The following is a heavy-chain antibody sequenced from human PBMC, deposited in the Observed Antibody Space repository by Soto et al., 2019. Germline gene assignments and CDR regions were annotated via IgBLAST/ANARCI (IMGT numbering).Heavy chain of an antibody. Sequence: GGSLRLSCAASGFTFSSYGMHWVRQAPGKGLEWVAVISYDGSNKYYADSVKGRFTISRDNSKNTLYLQMNSLRAEDTAVYYCAREPYYDFWSGYYGFDYWGQGTLVTVSS. CDR2: ISYDGSNK. CDR3: AREPYYDFWSGYYGFDY. J-gene: IGHJ4*02. V-gene: IGHV3-30*03. D-gene: IGHD3-3*01. CDR1: GFTFSSYG.